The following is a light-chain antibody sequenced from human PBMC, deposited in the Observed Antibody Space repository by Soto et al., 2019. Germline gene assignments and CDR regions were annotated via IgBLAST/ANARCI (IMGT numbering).Light chain of an antibody. CDR2: DAS. J-gene: IGKJ5*01. Sequence: DIQMTQSPSAMSASVGDRVTITCRASQSISNYLAWFQQKPGKVPKRLIYDASSLQTGVPSRFSGSGSGTEFTLTISSLQPEDFATYYCLQHKSYPITFGQGTRLEIK. V-gene: IGKV1-17*03. CDR3: LQHKSYPIT. CDR1: QSISNY.